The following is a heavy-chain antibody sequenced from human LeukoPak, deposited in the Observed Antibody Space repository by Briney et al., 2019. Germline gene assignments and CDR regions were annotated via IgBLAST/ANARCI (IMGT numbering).Heavy chain of an antibody. J-gene: IGHJ4*02. CDR1: GFTFSDYY. CDR2: ISGSGGST. CDR3: AKDRVGFWTYYFDY. D-gene: IGHD1-1*01. V-gene: IGHV3-23*01. Sequence: GGSLRLSCAASGFTFSDYYMSWIRQAPGKGLEWVSAISGSGGSTYYADSVKGRFTISRDNSKNTLYLQMNSLRAEDTAVYYCAKDRVGFWTYYFDYWGQGTLVTVSS.